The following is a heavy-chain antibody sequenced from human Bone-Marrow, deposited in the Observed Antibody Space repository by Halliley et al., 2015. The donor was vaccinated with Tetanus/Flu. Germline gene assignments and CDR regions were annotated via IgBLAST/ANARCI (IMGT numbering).Heavy chain of an antibody. CDR2: LTSDSGA. CDR3: AGHFAMFSTSFDF. V-gene: IGHV3-53*01. J-gene: IGHJ4*02. Sequence: QLVQSGGGLVQPGGSLRLSCAASAFSVRTYYMTWVRQAPGKGLEWVSTLTSDSGAHYGDSVRGRFTISRDKSKSTVFLHMKDLRAEDTAVYFCAGHFAMFSTSFDFWGQGTLVTVSS. D-gene: IGHD3-10*02. CDR1: AFSVRTYY.